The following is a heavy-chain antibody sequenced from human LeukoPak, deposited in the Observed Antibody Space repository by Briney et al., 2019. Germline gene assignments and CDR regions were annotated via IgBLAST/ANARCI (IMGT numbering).Heavy chain of an antibody. CDR2: IHYSGDI. J-gene: IGHJ5*02. CDR1: GASISTSY. CDR3: ARDLRSIAADWFDP. V-gene: IGHV4-59*01. Sequence: SETLFLTCTVSGASISTSYWYWIRQPPGKGLEWIGYIHYSGDINYNPSLKSRVTISAYTSKNQLSLKLSSVTAADTAVYYCARDLRSIAADWFDPWGQGTLVTVSS. D-gene: IGHD6-13*01.